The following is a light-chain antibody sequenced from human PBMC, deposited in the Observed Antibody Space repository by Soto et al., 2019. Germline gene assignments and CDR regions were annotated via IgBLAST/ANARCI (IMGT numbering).Light chain of an antibody. Sequence: QSVLTQPPSVSGAPGQRVTISCTGSSSNIGAGYDVHWYQQLPGTAPKLLIYGNSNRPPEVPDRFSGSKSGTSASLAITGLQAEDEADYYCQSYDSSLSGSVFGGGTKLTVL. CDR1: SSNIGAGYD. CDR3: QSYDSSLSGSV. CDR2: GNS. J-gene: IGLJ2*01. V-gene: IGLV1-40*01.